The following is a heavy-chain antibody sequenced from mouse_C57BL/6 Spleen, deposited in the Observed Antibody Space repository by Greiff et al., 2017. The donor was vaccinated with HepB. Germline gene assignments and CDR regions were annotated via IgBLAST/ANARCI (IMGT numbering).Heavy chain of an antibody. V-gene: IGHV5-12*01. CDR1: GFTFSDYY. Sequence: EVKLVESGGGLVQPGGSLKLSCAASGFTFSDYYMYWVRQTPEKRLEWVAYISNGGGSTYYPDTVKGRFTISRDNAKNTLYLQMSRLKSEDTAMYYCARHGGDGNQRWYFDVWGTGTTVTVAS. D-gene: IGHD2-1*01. J-gene: IGHJ1*03. CDR2: ISNGGGST. CDR3: ARHGGDGNQRWYFDV.